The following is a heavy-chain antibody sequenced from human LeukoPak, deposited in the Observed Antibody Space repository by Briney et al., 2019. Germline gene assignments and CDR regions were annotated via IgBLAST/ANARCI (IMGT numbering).Heavy chain of an antibody. D-gene: IGHD6-19*01. CDR1: SGSISSGSHH. Sequence: PSETLSLTCTVSSGSISSGSHHWSWIRQPAGKGLEWIGRIYTSGGTNYNPSLKSRVTISVDMSKNQFSLKLSSVTAADTAVYYCARSADQWLVRVSWFDPWGQGTLVTVSS. J-gene: IGHJ5*02. CDR3: ARSADQWLVRVSWFDP. CDR2: IYTSGGT. V-gene: IGHV4-61*02.